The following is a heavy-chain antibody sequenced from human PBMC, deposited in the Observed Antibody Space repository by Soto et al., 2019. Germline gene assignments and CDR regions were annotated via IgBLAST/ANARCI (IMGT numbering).Heavy chain of an antibody. V-gene: IGHV4-30-2*01. D-gene: IGHD2-2*01. CDR3: ARAAGAVPAADGMDV. CDR1: GGSISSAGYS. Sequence: QLQLQESGSGLVKASQTLSLTCAVSGGSISSAGYSWNWIRQPPGKGLEWIGYIYFGGSTYYNPSLKSRVTIDTSDTQFSLKLYSVTAADTAVYYCARAAGAVPAADGMDVWGQGTTVTVSS. CDR2: IYFGGST. J-gene: IGHJ6*02.